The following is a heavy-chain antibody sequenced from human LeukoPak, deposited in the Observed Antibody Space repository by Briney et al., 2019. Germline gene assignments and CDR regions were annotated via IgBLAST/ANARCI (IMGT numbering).Heavy chain of an antibody. CDR2: ISSGSSYI. D-gene: IGHD1-26*01. CDR3: AREFFDREGGTTVLDY. Sequence: GGSLRLSCAAPGFIFDNYAIHWVRQAPGKGLEWVSSISSGSSYIFYADSVKGRFTISRDNAKNSLYLQMNSLRAEDTAVYYCAREFFDREGGTTVLDYWGQGTLVTVSS. V-gene: IGHV3-21*01. J-gene: IGHJ4*02. CDR1: GFIFDNYA.